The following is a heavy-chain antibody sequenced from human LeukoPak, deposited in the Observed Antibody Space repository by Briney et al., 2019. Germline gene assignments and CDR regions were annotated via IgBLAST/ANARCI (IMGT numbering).Heavy chain of an antibody. J-gene: IGHJ4*02. Sequence: PSETLSLTCTVSGGSISSSSYDWSWIRQPPGKGLDGIGSIYYSGSTYYNPSLKSRVTISVDTSKNQFSLKLSSVTAADTAVYYCARSGYSYGSDYWGQGTLVTVSS. CDR3: ARSGYSYGSDY. D-gene: IGHD5-18*01. CDR2: IYYSGST. V-gene: IGHV4-39*07. CDR1: GGSISSSSYD.